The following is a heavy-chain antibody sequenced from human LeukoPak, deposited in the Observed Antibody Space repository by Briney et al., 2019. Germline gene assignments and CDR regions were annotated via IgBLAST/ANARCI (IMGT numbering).Heavy chain of an antibody. CDR1: GYTFTNYD. CDR3: ARNSGLADC. J-gene: IGHJ4*02. CDR2: MNPNSGNT. D-gene: IGHD5-12*01. V-gene: IGHV1-8*01. Sequence: ASVKVSCKASGYTFTNYDISWVRQATGQGLEWMGWMNPNSGNTGYAEKFQGRVTMTRDTSISTAYMELSSLRSDDTAVYYCARNSGLADCWGQGTLVAVSS.